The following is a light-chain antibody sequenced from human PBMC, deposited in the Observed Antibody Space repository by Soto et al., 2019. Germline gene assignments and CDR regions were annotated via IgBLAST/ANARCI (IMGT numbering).Light chain of an antibody. J-gene: IGKJ1*01. CDR3: QQYGSSPTT. CDR2: GAS. Sequence: EIVLTQSPASLSVSPGARATLSGRASQSVSSNLAWYQQKPGQAPRLLIYGASGRATGIPDRFSGSGSGTDFTLTISRLEPEDFAVYYCQQYGSSPTTFGHGTKVDIK. V-gene: IGKV3-20*01. CDR1: QSVSSN.